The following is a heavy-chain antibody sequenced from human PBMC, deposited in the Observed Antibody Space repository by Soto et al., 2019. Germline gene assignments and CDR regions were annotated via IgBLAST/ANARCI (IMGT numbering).Heavy chain of an antibody. J-gene: IGHJ6*02. V-gene: IGHV1-69*01. CDR3: ARGRDVDTAIPYYYGMDV. D-gene: IGHD5-18*01. CDR1: GGTFSSYA. CDR2: IIPIFGTA. Sequence: QVQLVQSGAEVKKPGSSVKVSCKASGGTFSSYAISWVRQAPGQGLEWMGGIIPIFGTANYAQKFQGRVKITADESTSTAYMELSSLRSEDTAVYYCARGRDVDTAIPYYYGMDVWGQGTTVTVSS.